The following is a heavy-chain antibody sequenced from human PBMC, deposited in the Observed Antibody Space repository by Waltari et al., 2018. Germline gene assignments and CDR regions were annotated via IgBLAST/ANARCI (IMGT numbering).Heavy chain of an antibody. V-gene: IGHV4-30-4*08. CDR1: GASLNIVAYY. Sequence: QVHLQESGPGLAKPSQTHSLTCSVSGASLNIVAYYWSWLRQPPGKGLEWIGYNSYSGTAYYTPSLKSRVSISLDTAKNHFSLEVRSVTAADTAMYYCARVDTIFGVVPHADAFDIWGQGTMVTVAS. D-gene: IGHD3-3*01. CDR3: ARVDTIFGVVPHADAFDI. J-gene: IGHJ3*02. CDR2: NSYSGTA.